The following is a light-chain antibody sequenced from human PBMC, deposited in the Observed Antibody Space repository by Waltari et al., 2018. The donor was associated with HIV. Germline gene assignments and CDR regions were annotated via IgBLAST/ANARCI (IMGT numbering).Light chain of an antibody. CDR2: GAS. J-gene: IGKJ2*03. V-gene: IGKV3-20*01. CDR1: QSVSSSY. Sequence: EIVLTQSPGTLSLSPGERATLSCRASQSVSSSYLAWYQQKPGQAPRLLIYGASSRATGIPDRFSGSGSGTDFTLTISRLEPEDFAVYYCQQYGSSFYSFGQGTKLEIK. CDR3: QQYGSSFYS.